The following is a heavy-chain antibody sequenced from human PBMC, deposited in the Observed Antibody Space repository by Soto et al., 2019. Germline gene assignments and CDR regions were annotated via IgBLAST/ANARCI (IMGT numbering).Heavy chain of an antibody. Sequence: QVQLVQSGAEVRQPGSSVKVACKVSGGTFTSDAISWVRQAPGQGLEWMVGNTPVFETPNYAQKFQGRVTITADESTGTAHMELSSLRSEDTAVYYCARAIHGYNYRVDFWGQGTTVTVSS. V-gene: IGHV1-69*01. CDR2: NTPVFETP. CDR1: GGTFTSDA. CDR3: ARAIHGYNYRVDF. D-gene: IGHD5-18*01. J-gene: IGHJ6*02.